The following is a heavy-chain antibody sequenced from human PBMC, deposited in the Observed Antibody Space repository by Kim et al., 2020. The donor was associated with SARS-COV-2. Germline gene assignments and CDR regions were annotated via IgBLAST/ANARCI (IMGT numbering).Heavy chain of an antibody. Sequence: ASVKVSCKASGYTFTSYYMHWVRQAPGQGLEWMGIINPSGGSTSYAQKFQGRVTMTRDTSTSTVYMELSSLRSEDTAVYYCAREEVRGVDYYYYGMDVWGQGTTVTVSS. D-gene: IGHD3-10*01. CDR3: AREEVRGVDYYYYGMDV. CDR2: INPSGGST. V-gene: IGHV1-46*01. CDR1: GYTFTSYY. J-gene: IGHJ6*02.